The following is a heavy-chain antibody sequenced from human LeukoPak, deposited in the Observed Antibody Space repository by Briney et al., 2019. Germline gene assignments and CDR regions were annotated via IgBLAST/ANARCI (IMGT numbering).Heavy chain of an antibody. J-gene: IGHJ4*02. Sequence: GESLKISCEASGYSFTNYWIGWVRQMPGKGLEWMGTIYPDDSDARHSPSFQGQVTISADKSISTAYLQWSSLKASDTAMYFCARPDSSSWHFDYWGQGTLVTVSS. V-gene: IGHV5-51*01. CDR3: ARPDSSSWHFDY. CDR1: GYSFTNYW. D-gene: IGHD6-13*01. CDR2: IYPDDSDA.